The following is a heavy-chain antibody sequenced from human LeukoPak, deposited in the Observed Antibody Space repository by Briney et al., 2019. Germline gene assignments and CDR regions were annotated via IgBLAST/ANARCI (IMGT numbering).Heavy chain of an antibody. V-gene: IGHV3-9*01. CDR1: GFTFDDYA. D-gene: IGHD6-19*01. Sequence: GGSLRLSCAASGFTFDDYAMHWVRQAPGKGLEWVSGISWNSGSIGYADSVKGRFTISRDNAKNSLYLQMNSLRAEDTAVYYCARAVAGILSYFDYWGQGTLVTVSS. CDR3: ARAVAGILSYFDY. CDR2: ISWNSGSI. J-gene: IGHJ4*02.